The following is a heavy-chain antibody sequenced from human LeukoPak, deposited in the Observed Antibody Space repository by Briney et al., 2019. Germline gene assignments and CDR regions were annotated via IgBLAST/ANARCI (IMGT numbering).Heavy chain of an antibody. V-gene: IGHV3-7*01. CDR3: AKEGAYPIITYDS. J-gene: IGHJ5*01. CDR1: GFTFSSYW. Sequence: GGSLRLSCAASGFTFSSYWMNWVRQAPGKGLEWVANIKRDGNEKNYVDSVRGRFSISRDNAKNSLYLQMDGLRAEDTTVYYCAKEGAYPIITYDSWGQGALVTVSS. CDR2: IKRDGNEK. D-gene: IGHD3-10*01.